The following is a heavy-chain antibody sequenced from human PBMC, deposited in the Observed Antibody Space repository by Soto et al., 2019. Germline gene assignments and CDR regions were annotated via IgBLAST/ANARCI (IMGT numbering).Heavy chain of an antibody. CDR1: GGPSSSSSYY. V-gene: IGHV4-39*01. CDR2: IYYSGST. D-gene: IGHD2-15*01. Sequence: SETLSLTCTVSGGPSSSSSYYWGWIRQPPGKGLEWIGSIYYSGSTYYNPSLKSRVTISVDTSKNQFSLKLSSVTAADTAVYYCARHVRVLLSIVVVVAGFDYWGQGTLVTVSS. J-gene: IGHJ4*02. CDR3: ARHVRVLLSIVVVVAGFDY.